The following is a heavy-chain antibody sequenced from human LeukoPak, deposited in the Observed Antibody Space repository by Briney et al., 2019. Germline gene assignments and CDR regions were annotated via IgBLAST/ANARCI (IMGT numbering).Heavy chain of an antibody. CDR1: GGSISSYY. D-gene: IGHD3-10*01. J-gene: IGHJ4*02. Sequence: SETLSLTCTVSGGSISSYYWSWIRQHPGKGLEWIGYIYYSGSTYYNPSLKSRVTISVDTSKNQFSLKLSSVTAADTAVYYCARSAGSYYGSGYLLDYWGQGTLVTVSS. CDR3: ARSAGSYYGSGYLLDY. CDR2: IYYSGST. V-gene: IGHV4-59*06.